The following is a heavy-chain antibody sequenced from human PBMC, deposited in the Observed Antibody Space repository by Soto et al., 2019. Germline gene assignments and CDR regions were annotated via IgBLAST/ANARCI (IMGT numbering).Heavy chain of an antibody. CDR3: ARSGDYCFDC. D-gene: IGHD1-26*01. CDR1: SYSITSGHW. Sequence: QVQLQESGPGLVMPSETLSPTCAVSSYSITSGHWRSWVRQSPGQGLEWIGEIHHSGSTNCNPSLKSRVAISVDSSRNQFSLKLSSVAAADTAVYYCARSGDYCFDCWGQGTLVTVSS. J-gene: IGHJ4*02. CDR2: IHHSGST. V-gene: IGHV4-4*02.